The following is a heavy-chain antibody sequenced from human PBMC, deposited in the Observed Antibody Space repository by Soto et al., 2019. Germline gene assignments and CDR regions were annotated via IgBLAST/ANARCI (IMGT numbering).Heavy chain of an antibody. Sequence: WGSLRLSCVASEFSFITYAISFVRHSAWKWLEWVSSTTGTGSTRNYADSVKGRFTISRDNSRNTLYLQMNSLRAEDTAVYYCAKNPNWNNLAHFDYWGQGALVTV. CDR1: EFSFITYA. V-gene: IGHV3-23*01. CDR2: TTGTGSTR. CDR3: AKNPNWNNLAHFDY. D-gene: IGHD1-1*01. J-gene: IGHJ4*02.